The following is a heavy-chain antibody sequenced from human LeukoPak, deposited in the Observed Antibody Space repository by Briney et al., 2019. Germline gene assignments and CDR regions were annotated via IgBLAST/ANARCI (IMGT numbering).Heavy chain of an antibody. CDR1: GFTFSSYG. CDR2: ISYDGSNK. V-gene: IGHV3-30*03. CDR3: AGPLLWFGELSVPPDY. Sequence: PGGSLRLSCAASGFTFSSYGMHWVRQAPGKGLEWVAVISYDGSNKYYADSVKGRFTISRDNSKNTLYLQMNSLRAEDTAVYYCAGPLLWFGELSVPPDYWGQGTLVTVSS. D-gene: IGHD3-10*01. J-gene: IGHJ4*02.